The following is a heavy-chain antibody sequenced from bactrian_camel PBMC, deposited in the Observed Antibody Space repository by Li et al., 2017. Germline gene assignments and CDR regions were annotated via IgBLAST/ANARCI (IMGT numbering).Heavy chain of an antibody. Sequence: HVQLVESGGGSVQSGGSLRLSCVASGDTNGMNCMGWFRQEPGKEREVVASIHTGGPAPYYADSVKGRFFISQDTAAKTAYLDMTALNPDDTAMYVCVADRRRRCVLPATDYQGQGTQVTVS. D-gene: IGHD4*01. J-gene: IGHJ4*01. CDR1: GDTNGMNC. CDR2: IHTGGPAP. V-gene: IGHV3S53*01.